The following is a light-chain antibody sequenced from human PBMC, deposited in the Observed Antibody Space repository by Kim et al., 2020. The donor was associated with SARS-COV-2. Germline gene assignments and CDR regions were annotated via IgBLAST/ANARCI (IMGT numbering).Light chain of an antibody. V-gene: IGLV3-1*01. Sequence: PGQTASITCSGDKLGDKYACWYQQKPGQSPVLVIYQDSKRPSGIPERFSGSNSGNTATLTISGTQAMDEADYYCQAWDSSTEGVVFGGGTQLTVL. CDR2: QDS. CDR1: KLGDKY. J-gene: IGLJ2*01. CDR3: QAWDSSTEGVV.